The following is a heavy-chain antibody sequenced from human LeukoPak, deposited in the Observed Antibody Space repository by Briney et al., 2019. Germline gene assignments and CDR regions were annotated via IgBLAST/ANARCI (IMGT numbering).Heavy chain of an antibody. CDR3: ARGFRLGYCSGGSCYLRWFDP. J-gene: IGHJ5*02. CDR2: INPNSGGT. V-gene: IGHV1-2*02. D-gene: IGHD2-15*01. Sequence: ASVKVSCKASGYTFTGYYMHWVRQAPGQGLEWMGWINPNSGGTNYAQKFQGRVTMTRDTSISTAYMELSRLRFDDTAVYYCARGFRLGYCSGGSCYLRWFDPWGQGTLVTVSS. CDR1: GYTFTGYY.